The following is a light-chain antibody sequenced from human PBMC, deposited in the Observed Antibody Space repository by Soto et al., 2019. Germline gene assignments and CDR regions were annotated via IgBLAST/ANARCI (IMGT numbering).Light chain of an antibody. V-gene: IGLV1-47*01. J-gene: IGLJ2*01. CDR3: AAWDDSLSGVV. CDR1: YFNIGSNY. CDR2: RNN. Sequence: QSVLNQPPSASGTPGQRVTISCSGSYFNIGSNYVYWYQQLPGTAPKLLIQRNNQRSSGVPDRFSGSKSGTSASLVISGLRSEHEADYYCAAWDDSLSGVVFGGGTKLTVL.